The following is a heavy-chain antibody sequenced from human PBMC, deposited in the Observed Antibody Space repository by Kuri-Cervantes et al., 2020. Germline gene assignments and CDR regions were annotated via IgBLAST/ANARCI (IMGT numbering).Heavy chain of an antibody. CDR3: ARAGYYYDSSGLDY. V-gene: IGHV4-59*12. CDR1: GGSISSYY. Sequence: LRLSCTVSGGSISSYYWSWIRQPPGKGLEWIGYIYYSGSTNYNPSLKSRVTISVDRSKNQFSLKLSSVTAADTAVYYCARAGYYYDSSGLDYWGQGTLVTVSS. J-gene: IGHJ4*02. D-gene: IGHD3-22*01. CDR2: IYYSGST.